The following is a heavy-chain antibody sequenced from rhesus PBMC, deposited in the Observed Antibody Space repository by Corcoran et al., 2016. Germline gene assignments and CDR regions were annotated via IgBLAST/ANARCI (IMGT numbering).Heavy chain of an antibody. CDR1: GFTFRSYG. V-gene: IGHV3S5*01. CDR2: INSDGGST. D-gene: IGHD6-25*01. CDR3: RGGNWEVDY. Sequence: EVQLVETGGGLVQPGGSLKLSCVASGFTFRSYGMSWVRQAPGKGLEWVSGINSDGGSTYYGDSVEGRFTNSRDKSKNTLSLQMNSLRPEDTAVYYCRGGNWEVDYWGQGVLVTVSS. J-gene: IGHJ4*01.